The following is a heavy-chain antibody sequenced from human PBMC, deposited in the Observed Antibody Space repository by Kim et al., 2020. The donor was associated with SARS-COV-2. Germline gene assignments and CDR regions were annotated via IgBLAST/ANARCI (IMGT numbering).Heavy chain of an antibody. CDR1: GGSISSSSYY. CDR3: ARQGLDWGGWFDP. CDR2: IYYSGST. Sequence: SETLSLTCTVSGGSISSSSYYWGWIRQPPGKGLEWIGCIYYSGSTYYNPSLKSRVTISVDTSKNQFSLKLSSVTAADTAVYYCARQGLDWGGWFDPWGQGTLVTVSS. J-gene: IGHJ5*02. D-gene: IGHD7-27*01. V-gene: IGHV4-39*01.